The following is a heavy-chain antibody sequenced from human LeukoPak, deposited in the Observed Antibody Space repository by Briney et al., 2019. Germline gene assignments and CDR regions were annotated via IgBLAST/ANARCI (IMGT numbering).Heavy chain of an antibody. CDR3: ARDREGPYGMDV. CDR1: GGSISSYY. J-gene: IGHJ6*02. Sequence: SETLSLTCTVSGGSISSYYWSWIRQPPGKGLEWIGYIYYSGSPNYNPPLKSRVTISVDTSKNQFSLKLSSVTAADTAVYYCARDREGPYGMDVWGQGTTVTVSS. CDR2: IYYSGSP. D-gene: IGHD1-26*01. V-gene: IGHV4-59*01.